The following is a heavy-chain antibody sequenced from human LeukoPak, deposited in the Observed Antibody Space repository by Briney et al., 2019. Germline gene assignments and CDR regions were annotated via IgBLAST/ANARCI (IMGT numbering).Heavy chain of an antibody. V-gene: IGHV3-23*01. CDR2: ISVSGAGT. J-gene: IGHJ4*02. D-gene: IGHD6-19*01. CDR3: ASLYSSGWKPRYYFDY. CDR1: GLTISSYA. Sequence: GGSLRLSCAASGLTISSYAMTWVRQAPGKGLEWVSTISVSGAGTYYADSVKGRFSISRDNSKNALYLQMNSLGAEDTAIYYCASLYSSGWKPRYYFDYWGQGTLVTVSS.